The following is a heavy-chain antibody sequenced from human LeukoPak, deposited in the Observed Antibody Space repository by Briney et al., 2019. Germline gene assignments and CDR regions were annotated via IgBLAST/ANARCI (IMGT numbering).Heavy chain of an antibody. CDR2: ISSTGGST. V-gene: IGHV3-23*01. CDR1: GFTFSSDA. CDR3: AKGGAQV. Sequence: PGGSLRLSCAASGFTFSSDAMRWVRQAPGKGLEWVSAISSTGGSTYYADSMRGRFIISRDSSKNTLYLQMNSLRVEDTAVYYCAKGGAQVGGQGTLVTVSS. D-gene: IGHD1-26*01. J-gene: IGHJ4*02.